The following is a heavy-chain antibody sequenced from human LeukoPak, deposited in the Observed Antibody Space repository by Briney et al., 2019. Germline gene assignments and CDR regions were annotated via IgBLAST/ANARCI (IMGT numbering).Heavy chain of an antibody. J-gene: IGHJ4*02. Sequence: GGSLRLSCAASGFTFSSYAMSWVRQAPGKGLEWVSDISGSGGSTNYADSVKGRFTISRDNSKNTLYLQMNILRAEDTAVYYCAKHWSGFPPFHYWGQGTLVTVSS. D-gene: IGHD3-3*01. V-gene: IGHV3-23*01. CDR1: GFTFSSYA. CDR2: ISGSGGST. CDR3: AKHWSGFPPFHY.